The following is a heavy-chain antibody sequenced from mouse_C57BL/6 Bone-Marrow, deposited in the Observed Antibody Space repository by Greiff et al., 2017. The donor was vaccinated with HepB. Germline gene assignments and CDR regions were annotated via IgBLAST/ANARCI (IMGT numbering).Heavy chain of an antibody. Sequence: EVQLQQSGAELVRPGASVKLSCTTSGFNIKDDYMHWVKQRPEQGLEWIGWIDPENGDTEYASKFQGKATITADTSSNTAYLQLSSLTSEDTAVYYCTPGYHGSSFWYFDVWGTGTTVTVSS. D-gene: IGHD1-1*01. CDR1: GFNIKDDY. J-gene: IGHJ1*03. CDR3: TPGYHGSSFWYFDV. CDR2: IDPENGDT. V-gene: IGHV14-4*01.